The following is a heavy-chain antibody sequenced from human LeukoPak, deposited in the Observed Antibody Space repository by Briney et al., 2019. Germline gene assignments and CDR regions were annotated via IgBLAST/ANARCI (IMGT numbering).Heavy chain of an antibody. V-gene: IGHV3-21*01. Sequence: PGGSLRLSCAASGFTFSSYWMHWVRQAPGKGLEWVSSISSSSYIYYADSVKGRFTISRDNAKNSLYLQMNSLRAEDTAVYYCARDSVAHYYGSGSYSYWGQGTLVTVSS. J-gene: IGHJ4*02. D-gene: IGHD3-10*01. CDR3: ARDSVAHYYGSGSYSY. CDR2: ISSSSYI. CDR1: GFTFSSYW.